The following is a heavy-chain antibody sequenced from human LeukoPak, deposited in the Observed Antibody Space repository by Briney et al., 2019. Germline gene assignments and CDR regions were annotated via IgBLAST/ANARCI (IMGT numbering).Heavy chain of an antibody. CDR3: ARAPFYYGSGSGWFDP. J-gene: IGHJ5*02. Sequence: SETLSLTCTVSGGSISSYYWSWIRQPAGKGLEWIGRIYTSGSTNYNPSLKSRVTMSVDTSKNQFSLKLSSVTAADTAVYYCARAPFYYGSGSGWFDPWGQGTLVIVSS. V-gene: IGHV4-4*07. D-gene: IGHD3-10*01. CDR1: GGSISSYY. CDR2: IYTSGST.